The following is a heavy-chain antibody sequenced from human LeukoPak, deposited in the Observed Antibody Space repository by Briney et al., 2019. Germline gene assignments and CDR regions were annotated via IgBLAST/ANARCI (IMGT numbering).Heavy chain of an antibody. CDR2: IYYSGST. Sequence: PSETLSLTCTVSGGSISSSSYYWGWIRQPPGKGLEWIGSIYYSGSTYYNPSLKSRVTISVDTSKNQFSLKLSSVTAADTAVYYCARHPFSPYYGSGSYYRPIYYYYMDVWGKGTTVTISS. D-gene: IGHD3-10*01. CDR3: ARHPFSPYYGSGSYYRPIYYYYMDV. J-gene: IGHJ6*03. V-gene: IGHV4-39*01. CDR1: GGSISSSSYY.